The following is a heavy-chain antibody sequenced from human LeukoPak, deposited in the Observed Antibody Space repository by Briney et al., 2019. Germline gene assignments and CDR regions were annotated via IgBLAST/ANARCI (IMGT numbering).Heavy chain of an antibody. D-gene: IGHD2-2*02. J-gene: IGHJ4*02. CDR1: GGSFGGYY. CDR3: ARGLYCSSTSCYKDY. Sequence: SETLSLTCAVYGGSFGGYYWSWIRQPPGKGLERIGEINDSGRSNYNPSLRSRVTISVDTSKNQFSLKLSSVTAADTAVYYCARGLYCSSTSCYKDYWGQGTLVTVSS. V-gene: IGHV4-34*01. CDR2: INDSGRS.